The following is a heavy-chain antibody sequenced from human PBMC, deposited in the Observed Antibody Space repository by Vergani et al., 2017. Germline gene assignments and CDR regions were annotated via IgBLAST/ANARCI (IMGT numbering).Heavy chain of an antibody. D-gene: IGHD5-18*01. Sequence: VQLVESGGGVVQPGRSLRLSCAASGFTFSSYGMHWVRQAPGKGLEWVSSISSSSSYIYYADSVKGRFTISRDNAKNSLYLQMNSLRAEDTAVYYCARGLRGYSYGYHDYWGQGTLVTVSS. V-gene: IGHV3-21*01. CDR2: ISSSSSYI. CDR1: GFTFSSYG. CDR3: ARGLRGYSYGYHDY. J-gene: IGHJ4*02.